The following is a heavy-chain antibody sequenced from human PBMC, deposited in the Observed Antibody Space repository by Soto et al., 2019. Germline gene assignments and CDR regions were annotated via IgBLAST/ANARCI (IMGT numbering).Heavy chain of an antibody. CDR1: GGSISSSNW. CDR3: ARDLGYCSGGSCYSNWSFDL. V-gene: IGHV4-4*02. J-gene: IGHJ2*01. Sequence: QVQLQESGPGLVKPSGTLSLTCAVSGGSISSSNWWSWVRQPPGKGLEWIGEIYHSGSTNYNPSLKSRVTISVDKSKNQFSLKLSSVTAADTAVYYCARDLGYCSGGSCYSNWSFDLWGRGTLVTVSS. D-gene: IGHD2-15*01. CDR2: IYHSGST.